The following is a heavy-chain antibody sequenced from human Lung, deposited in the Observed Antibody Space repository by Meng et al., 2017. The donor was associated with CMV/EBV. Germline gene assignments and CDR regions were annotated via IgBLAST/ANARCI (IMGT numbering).Heavy chain of an antibody. CDR3: ARDLAKNWNYFDY. J-gene: IGHJ4*02. CDR2: IYYSGTT. V-gene: IGHV4-61*01. CDR1: VRSFSRRNSY. D-gene: IGHD3-3*01. Sequence: SVRSFSRRNSYWRCIRQSPGQGLDWIGYIYYSGTTNYNPSLKSRVTIAVDTSKNQFSLTLSSVTAADTAVYYCARDLAKNWNYFDYWGQGTLVTVSS.